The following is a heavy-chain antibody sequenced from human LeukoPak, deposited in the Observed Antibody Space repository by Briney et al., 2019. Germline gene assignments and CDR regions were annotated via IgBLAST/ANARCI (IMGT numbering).Heavy chain of an antibody. Sequence: GGSLRLSCAASGFTFSSYSMNWVRQAPGKGLEWVSSISSSSSYIYYADSVKGRFTISRDNAKNSLYLQMNSLRAEDTAVYYCARVNTGYRWYFDLWGRGTLVTVSS. J-gene: IGHJ2*01. D-gene: IGHD5-12*01. CDR1: GFTFSSYS. CDR3: ARVNTGYRWYFDL. CDR2: ISSSSSYI. V-gene: IGHV3-21*04.